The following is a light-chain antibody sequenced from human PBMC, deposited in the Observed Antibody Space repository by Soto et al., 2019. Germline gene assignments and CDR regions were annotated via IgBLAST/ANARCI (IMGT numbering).Light chain of an antibody. V-gene: IGLV2-8*01. CDR3: SSYAGHNNPYV. CDR2: EVS. Sequence: QSALSQPPSASGSPGQSVTISCTGTSSDVGGYNYVSWYQQHPGRAPKLMIYEVSKRPSGVPDRFSGSKSGNAASLTVSGLQAEDEADYYCSSYAGHNNPYVFGTGTQLTVL. J-gene: IGLJ1*01. CDR1: SSDVGGYNY.